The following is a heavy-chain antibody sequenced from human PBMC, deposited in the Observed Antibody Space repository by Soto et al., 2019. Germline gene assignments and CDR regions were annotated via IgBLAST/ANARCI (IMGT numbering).Heavy chain of an antibody. V-gene: IGHV4-59*01. J-gene: IGHJ3*02. D-gene: IGHD3-16*02. CDR3: ARGDDYVWGSYRLNDAFDI. Sequence: SETLSLTCTVFGGSISRYYWSWIRQPPGKGLEWIGYIYYSGSTNYNPSLKSRVTISVDTSKNQFSLKLSSVTAADTAVYYCARGDDYVWGSYRLNDAFDIWGQGTMVTVSS. CDR2: IYYSGST. CDR1: GGSISRYY.